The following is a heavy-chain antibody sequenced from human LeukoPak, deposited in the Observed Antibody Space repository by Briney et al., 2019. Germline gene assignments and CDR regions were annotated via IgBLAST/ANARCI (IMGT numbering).Heavy chain of an antibody. CDR1: GFTFSIYA. D-gene: IGHD2-2*01. V-gene: IGHV3-23*01. J-gene: IGHJ4*02. CDR2: ISSGGSST. Sequence: GGSLRLSCAASGFTFSIYAMTWVRQAPGKGLEWVSAISSGGSSTYYADSVKGRFTISRENSKNTLYLQMNSLRAEDTAVYYCAKDPGVVPAHYFDYWGQGTLVTVSS. CDR3: AKDPGVVPAHYFDY.